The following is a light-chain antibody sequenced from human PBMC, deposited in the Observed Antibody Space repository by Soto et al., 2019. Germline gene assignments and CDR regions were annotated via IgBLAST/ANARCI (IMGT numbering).Light chain of an antibody. J-gene: IGLJ2*01. CDR1: SSDVASYNL. CDR2: EVS. Sequence: QSVLTQPAAVSGSPGQSITISCTGTSSDVASYNLVSWYRQHPGKAPKLMIYEVSKRPSGVSNRFSGSKSDNTASLTISGLQAEDEADYYCCSYAGSLVLFGGGTKLTVL. V-gene: IGLV2-23*02. CDR3: CSYAGSLVL.